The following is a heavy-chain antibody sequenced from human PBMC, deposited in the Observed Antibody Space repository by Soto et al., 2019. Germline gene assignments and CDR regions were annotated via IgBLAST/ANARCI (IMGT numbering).Heavy chain of an antibody. V-gene: IGHV4-59*01. CDR2: IYYSGST. CDR3: ARDFSEWSADSSSSGHYYYYYMDV. CDR1: GCSISRYY. D-gene: IGHD6-6*01. Sequence: PAETLALTCTGSGCSISRYYWSWIRQPPGKGLEWIGYIYYSGSTNYNPSLKSRVTISVDTSKNQFSLKLSSVTAADTAVYYCARDFSEWSADSSSSGHYYYYYMDVWGKGTTVTVSS. J-gene: IGHJ6*03.